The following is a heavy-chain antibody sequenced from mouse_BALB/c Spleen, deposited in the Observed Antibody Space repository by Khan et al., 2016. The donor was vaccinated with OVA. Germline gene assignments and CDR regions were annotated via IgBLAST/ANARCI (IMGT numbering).Heavy chain of an antibody. V-gene: IGHV2-6-5*01. CDR1: GFSLTDYG. D-gene: IGHD1-1*02. Sequence: QVQLKESGPGLVAPSQSLSITCTVSGFSLTDYGVSWIRQPPGKGLEWLGVIWGGGSTYYYSALKSRLSISKDNSKSQVFLKMSSLQTDDTAMYYCAKGVWYYYYALDYWGQGTSVTVSS. CDR3: AKGVWYYYYALDY. J-gene: IGHJ4*01. CDR2: IWGGGST.